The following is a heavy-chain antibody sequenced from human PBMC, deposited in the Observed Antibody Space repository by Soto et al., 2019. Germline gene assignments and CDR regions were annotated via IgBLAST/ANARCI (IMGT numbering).Heavy chain of an antibody. CDR3: ARHLLAVVSRSGD. Sequence: QVHLVQSGAEVKKPGSSVKVSCKISGDTFTSYVINWVRQAPGQGLEYVGGIIPLFGTTNYAQKFQDRVTMTADESTNTAYMGLVSLRSEDTAIYYCARHLLAVVSRSGDWGQRTQVTVSS. V-gene: IGHV1-69*01. CDR2: IIPLFGTT. D-gene: IGHD3-22*01. J-gene: IGHJ1*01. CDR1: GDTFTSYV.